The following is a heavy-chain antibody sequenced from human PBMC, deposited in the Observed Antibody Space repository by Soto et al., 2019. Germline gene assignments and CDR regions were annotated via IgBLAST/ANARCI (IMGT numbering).Heavy chain of an antibody. Sequence: GGSLRLSCAASGFTFSSYAMSWVRQAPGKGLEWVSAISGSGGSTYYADSVKGRFTISRDDSKNTLHLQMNSLRAEDTAVYYCAKDPVEKRYCSSTSCWYNWFDPWGQGTLVTVSS. CDR3: AKDPVEKRYCSSTSCWYNWFDP. V-gene: IGHV3-23*01. CDR2: ISGSGGST. J-gene: IGHJ5*02. D-gene: IGHD2-2*01. CDR1: GFTFSSYA.